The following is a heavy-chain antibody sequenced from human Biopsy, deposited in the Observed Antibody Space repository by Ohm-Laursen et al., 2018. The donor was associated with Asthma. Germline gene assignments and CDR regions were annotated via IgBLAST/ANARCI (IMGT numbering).Heavy chain of an antibody. CDR2: ISSSGSTI. V-gene: IGHV3-11*01. CDR3: ARDRGIAAAGTEFDY. CDR1: GFRFTDYG. Sequence: SLRLSCAASGFRFTDYGMHWVRQAPGKGLEWVSYISSSGSTIYYADSVKGRFTISRDNAKNSLYLQMNSLRAEDTAVYYCARDRGIAAAGTEFDYWGQGTLVTVSS. J-gene: IGHJ4*02. D-gene: IGHD6-13*01.